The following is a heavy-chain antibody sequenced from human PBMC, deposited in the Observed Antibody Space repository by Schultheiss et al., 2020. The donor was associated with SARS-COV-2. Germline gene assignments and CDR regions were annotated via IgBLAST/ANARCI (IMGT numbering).Heavy chain of an antibody. D-gene: IGHD4-17*01. CDR1: GFSFSNAW. CDR2: IKQDGIQK. CDR3: ARLRTYSYYFDY. V-gene: IGHV3-7*03. Sequence: GESLKISCAASGFSFSNAWMSWVRQAPGKGLEWVANIKQDGIQKHYVDSVMGRFTISRDDAKNSLYLEMTSLTAEDTAIYYCARLRTYSYYFDYWGQGTLVTVSS. J-gene: IGHJ4*02.